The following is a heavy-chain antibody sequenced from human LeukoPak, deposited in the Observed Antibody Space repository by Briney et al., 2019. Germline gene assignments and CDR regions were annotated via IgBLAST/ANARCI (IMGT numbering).Heavy chain of an antibody. CDR3: ATSLGYCSSTSCYERFDY. D-gene: IGHD2-2*01. V-gene: IGHV1-18*04. CDR2: ISAYNGNT. J-gene: IGHJ4*02. Sequence: ASVKVSCKASGYTFTSYGISWVRQAPGQGLEWMGWISAYNGNTNYAQKLQGRVTMTTDTSTSTAYMELRSLRSDGTAVYYCATSLGYCSSTSCYERFDYWGQGTLVTVSS. CDR1: GYTFTSYG.